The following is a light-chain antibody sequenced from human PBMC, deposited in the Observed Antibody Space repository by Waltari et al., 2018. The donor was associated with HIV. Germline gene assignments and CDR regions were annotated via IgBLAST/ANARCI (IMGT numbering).Light chain of an antibody. Sequence: QSALTQPASVSGSPGQSVTVSCTGSSRDVGYYDYVSWFQQHPNKAPKRILYDVDKRPSGVSARFSGARSGNTASLTISGLQPEDEADYYCCSYAVEKYLFGSGTKVTVL. CDR2: DVD. J-gene: IGLJ1*01. V-gene: IGLV2-23*02. CDR1: SRDVGYYDY. CDR3: CSYAVEKYL.